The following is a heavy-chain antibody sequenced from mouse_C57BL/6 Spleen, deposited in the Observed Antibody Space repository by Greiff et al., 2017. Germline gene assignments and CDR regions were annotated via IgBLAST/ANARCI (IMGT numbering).Heavy chain of an antibody. CDR1: GYTFTDYY. CDR2: INPNNGGT. Sequence: EVQLQQSGPELVKPGASVKISCKASGYTFTDYYMNWVKQSHGKSLEWIGDINPNNGGTSYNQKFKGKATLTVDKSSSTAYMELRSLTSEDSAVYYCARGALLYYGSSYWYFDVWGTGTTVTVSS. CDR3: ARGALLYYGSSYWYFDV. D-gene: IGHD1-1*01. V-gene: IGHV1-26*01. J-gene: IGHJ1*03.